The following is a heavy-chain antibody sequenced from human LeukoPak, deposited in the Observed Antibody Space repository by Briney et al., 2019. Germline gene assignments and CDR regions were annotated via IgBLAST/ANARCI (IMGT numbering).Heavy chain of an antibody. J-gene: IGHJ5*02. CDR1: GFSFSNYA. V-gene: IGHV3-23*01. CDR3: AKDRRFSVDSSGYYYDQGWFDP. Sequence: PGGSLRLSCAAPGFSFSNYAMSWVRQAPGKGLEWVSAISGNGFSAYYADSVKGRFTISRGTSKNTLYLQMNSLRAEDTAVYYCAKDRRFSVDSSGYYYDQGWFDPWGQGTLVTVSS. CDR2: ISGNGFSA. D-gene: IGHD3-22*01.